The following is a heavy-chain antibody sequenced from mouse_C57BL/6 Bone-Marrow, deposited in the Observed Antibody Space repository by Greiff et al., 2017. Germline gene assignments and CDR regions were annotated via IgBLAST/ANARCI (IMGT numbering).Heavy chain of an antibody. J-gene: IGHJ4*01. CDR2: IRNKANNHAT. CDR1: GFTFSDAW. Sequence: EVKLVESGGGLVQPGGSMKLSCAASGFTFSDAWMDWVRQSPEKGLEWVAEIRNKANNHATYYAESVKGRFTISRDDSKNSVYLQMNSLRAEDTGIYYCTRDGYYYYAMDYWGQGTSVTVSS. V-gene: IGHV6-6*01. CDR3: TRDGYYYYAMDY. D-gene: IGHD2-3*01.